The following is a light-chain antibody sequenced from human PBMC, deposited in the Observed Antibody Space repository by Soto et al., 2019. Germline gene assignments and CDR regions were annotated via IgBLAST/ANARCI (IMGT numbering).Light chain of an antibody. J-gene: IGLJ2*01. Sequence: QSALTQPASVSGSPGQSITISCSGTSSDVGSYNLVSWYQQHPGKAPKLMIYEGSKRPSGVSYRFSGSKSGNTASLTISGLQAEDEADYHCCSYAGSSTLVFGGGTKLTVL. CDR3: CSYAGSSTLV. CDR2: EGS. V-gene: IGLV2-23*01. CDR1: SSDVGSYNL.